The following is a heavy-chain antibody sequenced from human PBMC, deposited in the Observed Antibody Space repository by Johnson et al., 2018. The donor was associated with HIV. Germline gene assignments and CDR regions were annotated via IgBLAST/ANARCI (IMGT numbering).Heavy chain of an antibody. V-gene: IGHV3-7*03. CDR2: IKQDGSEK. CDR1: GFIFGMFS. CDR3: ARAPNVWGGSYYGDVFDI. D-gene: IGHD1-26*01. Sequence: VQLVESGGGLVQPGGSLRLSCAASGFIFGMFSMRWVRQAPGRGLERVANIKQDGSEKYYVAAVKGRFTIARANAKNPLYLQMNSLRAEDTAVYYCARAPNVWGGSYYGDVFDIWGQGTMVTVSS. J-gene: IGHJ3*02.